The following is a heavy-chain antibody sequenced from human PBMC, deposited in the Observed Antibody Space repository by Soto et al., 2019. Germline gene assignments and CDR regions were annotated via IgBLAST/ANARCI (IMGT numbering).Heavy chain of an antibody. D-gene: IGHD6-6*01. V-gene: IGHV4-59*08. CDR2: IYYSGSS. Sequence: PSETLSLTCTVSGGSIGNSYWSWIRQSPGKGLEWIGYIYYSGSSNYNPSLKSRVSISVDTSKNQFSLKLSSVTAADTAVYYCARGNRPPTYYFEYWGQGTLVTVSS. CDR3: ARGNRPPTYYFEY. CDR1: GGSIGNSY. J-gene: IGHJ4*02.